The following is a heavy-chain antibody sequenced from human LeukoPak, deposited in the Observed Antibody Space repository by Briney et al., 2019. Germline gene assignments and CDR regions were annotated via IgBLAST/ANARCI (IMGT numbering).Heavy chain of an antibody. Sequence: ASVKVSCKASGYTFTSYAMHWVRQAPGQRLEWMGWINAGNGNTKYSQKFQGRVTITRDTSASTAYMELSSPRSEDTAVYYCARSSGSSSWYFYYYGMGVWGQGTTVTVSS. D-gene: IGHD6-13*01. CDR2: INAGNGNT. CDR1: GYTFTSYA. J-gene: IGHJ6*02. CDR3: ARSSGSSSWYFYYYGMGV. V-gene: IGHV1-3*01.